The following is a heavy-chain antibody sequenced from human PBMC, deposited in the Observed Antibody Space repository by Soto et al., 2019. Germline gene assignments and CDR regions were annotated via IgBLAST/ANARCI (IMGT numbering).Heavy chain of an antibody. D-gene: IGHD6-13*01. CDR1: GGSISSYY. Sequence: SSETLSLTYTVSGGSISSYYWSWIRQPPGKGLEWIGYIYYSGSTNYNPSLKSRVTISVDTSKNQFSLKLSSVTAADTAVYYCARSHYSSSWYGSYWCQGTLVTVSS. CDR3: ARSHYSSSWYGSY. J-gene: IGHJ4*02. V-gene: IGHV4-59*01. CDR2: IYYSGST.